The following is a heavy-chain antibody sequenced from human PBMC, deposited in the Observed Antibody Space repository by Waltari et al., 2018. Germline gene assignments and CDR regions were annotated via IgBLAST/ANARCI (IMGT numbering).Heavy chain of an antibody. CDR2: IYHSGST. J-gene: IGHJ4*02. Sequence: QVQLQESGPGLVKPSETLSLTCTVSGYSISSGYYWGWIRQPPGKGLEWIGSIYHSGSTYYNPSLKSRVTISVDTSKNQFSLKLSSVTAADTAVYYCARDLSAPVDSPRYSSGWYRGVIDYWGQGTLVTVSS. D-gene: IGHD6-19*01. CDR1: GYSISSGYY. CDR3: ARDLSAPVDSPRYSSGWYRGVIDY. V-gene: IGHV4-38-2*02.